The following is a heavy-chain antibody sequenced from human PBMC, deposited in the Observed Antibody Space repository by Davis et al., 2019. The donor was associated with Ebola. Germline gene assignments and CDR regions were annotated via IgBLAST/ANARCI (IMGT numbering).Heavy chain of an antibody. CDR3: ARHPHYDYGDYVTDY. CDR1: GGSFSGYY. J-gene: IGHJ4*02. D-gene: IGHD4-17*01. CDR2: INHSGST. V-gene: IGHV4-34*01. Sequence: SETLSLTCAVYGGSFSGYYWSWIRQPPGKGLEWIGEINHSGSTNYNPSLKSRVTISVDTSKNQFSLKLSSVTAADTAVYYCARHPHYDYGDYVTDYWGQGTLVTVSS.